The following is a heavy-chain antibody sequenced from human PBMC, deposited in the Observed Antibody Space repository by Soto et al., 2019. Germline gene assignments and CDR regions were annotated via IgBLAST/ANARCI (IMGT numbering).Heavy chain of an antibody. D-gene: IGHD2-15*01. J-gene: IGHJ5*02. Sequence: SETLSLTCTVSGGSISSGGYYWSWIRQHPGKGLEWIGYIYYSGSTYYNPSLKSRVTISVDTSKNQFSLKLSSVAAADTAVYYCARALVVAAPRFDPWGQGTLVTVSS. V-gene: IGHV4-31*03. CDR3: ARALVVAAPRFDP. CDR1: GGSISSGGYY. CDR2: IYYSGST.